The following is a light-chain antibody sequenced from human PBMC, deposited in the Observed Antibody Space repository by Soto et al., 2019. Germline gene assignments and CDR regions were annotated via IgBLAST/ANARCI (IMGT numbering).Light chain of an antibody. CDR1: QSVSSSY. V-gene: IGKV3-20*01. CDR3: QQYGSSPFT. CDR2: GAS. Sequence: EIVLTQSPGTLSLSPGERATLSCRASQSVSSSYLAWYQQKPGQAPRLLIYGASSRATGIPDRFSGSGSGTDFTLTSSSLEPEDFAVDYCQQYGSSPFTFGPGTKVDL. J-gene: IGKJ3*01.